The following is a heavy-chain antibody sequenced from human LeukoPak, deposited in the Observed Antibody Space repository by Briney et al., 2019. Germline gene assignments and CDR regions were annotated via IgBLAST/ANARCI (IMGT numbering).Heavy chain of an antibody. Sequence: ASVKVSCKASGYTFTGYYMHWVRQAPGQGLEWMGWINPNSGGTNYAQKFQGRATMTRDTSISTAYMELSRLRSDDTAVYYCARASGSSWYSDFDYWGQGTLVTVSS. J-gene: IGHJ4*02. V-gene: IGHV1-2*02. CDR1: GYTFTGYY. D-gene: IGHD6-13*01. CDR3: ARASGSSWYSDFDY. CDR2: INPNSGGT.